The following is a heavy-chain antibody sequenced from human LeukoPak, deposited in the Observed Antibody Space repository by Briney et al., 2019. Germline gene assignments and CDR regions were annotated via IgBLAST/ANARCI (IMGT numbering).Heavy chain of an antibody. J-gene: IGHJ4*02. CDR1: GYTFTNCD. Sequence: ASVKVSCKASGYTFTNCDICWVRQAPGQGLDWMGWISAENGDTNYAQKFQGRVTMTTDTSTSTAYMELRSLRSDDTAVYYCARGGAYYDSRIDFWGQGTLVTVSS. D-gene: IGHD3-22*01. CDR2: ISAENGDT. V-gene: IGHV1-18*01. CDR3: ARGGAYYDSRIDF.